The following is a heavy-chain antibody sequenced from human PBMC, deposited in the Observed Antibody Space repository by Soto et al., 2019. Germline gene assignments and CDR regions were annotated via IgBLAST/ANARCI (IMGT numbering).Heavy chain of an antibody. CDR3: ARAPFYFDSTYSGY. Sequence: PGGSLRLSCAASGFTFSDYYIHWIRQAPGKGLEWVSYISSSGSTIHYADSVKGRFTISRDNAKNSLYLQMNSLRAEDTAVYYYARAPFYFDSTYSGYWGQGTLVTVSS. CDR2: ISSSGSTI. CDR1: GFTFSDYY. D-gene: IGHD3-22*01. V-gene: IGHV3-11*01. J-gene: IGHJ4*02.